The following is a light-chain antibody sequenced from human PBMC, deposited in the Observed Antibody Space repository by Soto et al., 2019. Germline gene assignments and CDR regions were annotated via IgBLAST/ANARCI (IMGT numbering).Light chain of an antibody. Sequence: AIPLTQSPSSLSASVGDRDTITCRASQGISSTLAWYQQKPGKAPKLLIYDVSSLESGVPSRFSGSGSGTDFTLSISSLQPEDFATYYCQQSNSYSYTFGQGTKLDIK. V-gene: IGKV1-13*02. J-gene: IGKJ2*01. CDR1: QGISST. CDR3: QQSNSYSYT. CDR2: DVS.